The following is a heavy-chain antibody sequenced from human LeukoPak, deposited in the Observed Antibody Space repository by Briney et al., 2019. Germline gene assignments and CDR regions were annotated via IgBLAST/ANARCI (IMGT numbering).Heavy chain of an antibody. Sequence: ASVKVSCKASGGTFSSYAISWVRQAPGQGLEWMGGIIPTFGTAYYAQKFQGRVTITADESTSTAYMELSSLRSEDTAVYYCAIYLGEATMRYDAFDIWGQGTMVT. CDR2: IIPTFGTA. CDR3: AIYLGEATMRYDAFDI. J-gene: IGHJ3*02. D-gene: IGHD2-2*01. CDR1: GGTFSSYA. V-gene: IGHV1-69*01.